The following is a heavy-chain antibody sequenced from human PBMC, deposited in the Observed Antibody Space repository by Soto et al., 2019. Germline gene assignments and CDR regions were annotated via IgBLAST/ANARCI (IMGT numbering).Heavy chain of an antibody. Sequence: GSLRLSCAASGFTFSGSAMHWVRQASGKGLEWVGRIRSKANNYATAYAASVKGRLTISRDDSKNTAYLQMDSLKTEDTAVYYCTRRPYYYDSSGYYDYWGEGTLVTVSS. D-gene: IGHD3-22*01. CDR1: GFTFSGSA. CDR3: TRRPYYYDSSGYYDY. V-gene: IGHV3-73*01. J-gene: IGHJ4*02. CDR2: IRSKANNYAT.